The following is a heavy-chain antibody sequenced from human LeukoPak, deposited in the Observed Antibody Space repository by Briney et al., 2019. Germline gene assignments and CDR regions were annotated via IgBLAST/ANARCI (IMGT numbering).Heavy chain of an antibody. Sequence: SETLSLTCTVSGGTISNYYWSWIRQPPGKGLEWIGYIDYIGSTTYNPSLKSRVTISIDTSKNQFSLRLSSVTAADTAVYYCARDGFGARYYYGMDVWGQGTTVTVSS. CDR2: IDYIGST. V-gene: IGHV4-59*01. CDR1: GGTISNYY. J-gene: IGHJ6*02. D-gene: IGHD3-10*01. CDR3: ARDGFGARYYYGMDV.